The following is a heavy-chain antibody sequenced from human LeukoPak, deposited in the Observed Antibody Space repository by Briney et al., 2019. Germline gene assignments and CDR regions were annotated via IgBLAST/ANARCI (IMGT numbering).Heavy chain of an antibody. J-gene: IGHJ4*02. CDR3: ARLDSGGYYRRETQGEFDY. CDR2: IYPGYSDT. CDR1: GYSFTSYW. D-gene: IGHD1-26*01. V-gene: IGHV5-51*01. Sequence: GESLKISCKGSGYSFTSYWIGWVRQMPGKGLEWMGIIYPGYSDTRYSLSFQGHVTITTHQSVSTAYLQWRSLKASDTAMYYCARLDSGGYYRRETQGEFDYWGQGTLVTVSS.